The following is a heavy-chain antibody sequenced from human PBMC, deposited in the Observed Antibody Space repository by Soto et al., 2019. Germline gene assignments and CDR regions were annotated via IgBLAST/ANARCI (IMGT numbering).Heavy chain of an antibody. Sequence: PWGSLRLSCAASGFTFRSFTMNWVRQAPGKGLEWVSTISSNSAYIYYTDALRGRFTISRDNAKNSLHLQMNSLRAEDTAVYYCTRDASRDSSARGWFDPWGPGTLVTVS. J-gene: IGHJ5*02. CDR2: ISSNSAYI. CDR3: TRDASRDSSARGWFDP. D-gene: IGHD6-13*01. V-gene: IGHV3-21*01. CDR1: GFTFRSFT.